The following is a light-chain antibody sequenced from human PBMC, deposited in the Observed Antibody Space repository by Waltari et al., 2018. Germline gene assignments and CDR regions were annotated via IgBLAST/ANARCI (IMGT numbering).Light chain of an antibody. CDR1: QGISNW. V-gene: IGKV1-12*01. Sequence: DIQMTQSPSSVSASVGDRVTITCRASQGISNWLAWYQQKPGKAPKLLIDAASSLQSGVPSRFSGSGSATDFTLTINSLQPEDFATYYCQQADSFSLTFGGGTKVEIK. CDR3: QQADSFSLT. J-gene: IGKJ4*01. CDR2: AAS.